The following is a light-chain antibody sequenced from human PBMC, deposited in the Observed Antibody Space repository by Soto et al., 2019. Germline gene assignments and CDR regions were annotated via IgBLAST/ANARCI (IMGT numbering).Light chain of an antibody. Sequence: EIVLTQSPATLSLSPGERATLSCGASRSVSSYLAWYQQKPGQAPTLLIYDASYRATGIPARFSGSGSGTDCTLTISSLEPEDFAVYYCQDRSDWHPRLTFGGGNNVEIK. V-gene: IGKV3-11*01. J-gene: IGKJ4*01. CDR3: QDRSDWHPRLT. CDR2: DAS. CDR1: RSVSSY.